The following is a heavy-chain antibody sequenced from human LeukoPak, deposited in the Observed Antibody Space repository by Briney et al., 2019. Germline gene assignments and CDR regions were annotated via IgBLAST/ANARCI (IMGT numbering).Heavy chain of an antibody. CDR1: GFTFSSYG. V-gene: IGHV3-30*02. CDR3: AKDSIVYYYYYMDV. J-gene: IGHJ6*03. CDR2: IRYDGSNK. Sequence: GGSLRLSCAASGFTFSSYGMHWVRQAPGKGLEWVAFIRYDGSNKYYADSVKGRFTISRDNSKNTLYLQMNSLRAEDTAVYYCAKDSIVYYYYYMDVWGKGTTVTVSS. D-gene: IGHD3-16*02.